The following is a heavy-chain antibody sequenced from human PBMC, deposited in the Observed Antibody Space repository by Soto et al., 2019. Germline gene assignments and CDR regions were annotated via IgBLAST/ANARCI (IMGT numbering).Heavy chain of an antibody. CDR3: ARGLYCSGGSCYPASLLDYYYMDV. D-gene: IGHD2-15*01. J-gene: IGHJ6*03. CDR1: GYTFTSYD. Sequence: QVQLVQSGAEVKKPGASVKVSCKASGYTFTSYDINWVRQAPGQGLEWMGWMNPNSGDTGYAPQFQGRVTMTRSTSMSTAYMDLSSLRSDDTAVYYCARGLYCSGGSCYPASLLDYYYMDVWGKGTTVTVYS. CDR2: MNPNSGDT. V-gene: IGHV1-8*01.